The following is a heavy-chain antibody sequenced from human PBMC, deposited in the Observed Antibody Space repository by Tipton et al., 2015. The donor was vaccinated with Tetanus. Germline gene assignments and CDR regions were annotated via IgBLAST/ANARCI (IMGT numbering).Heavy chain of an antibody. V-gene: IGHV3-23*01. CDR3: AKEALGVLNL. J-gene: IGHJ6*04. Sequence: GSLRLSCAASGFTFFDYSMNWVRQAPGNGLEWVAAISGSRLTPYYADSVKGRFTISRDNSKNTLSLQLNSLRADDTAIYYCAKEALGVLNLWGKGTTVIVSS. CDR1: GFTFFDYS. D-gene: IGHD1-14*01. CDR2: ISGSRLTP.